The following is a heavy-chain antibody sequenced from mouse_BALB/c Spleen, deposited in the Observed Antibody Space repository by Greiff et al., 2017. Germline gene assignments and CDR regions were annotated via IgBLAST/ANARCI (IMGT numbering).Heavy chain of an antibody. D-gene: IGHD2-1*01. V-gene: IGHV1-80*01. J-gene: IGHJ4*01. CDR2: IYPGDGDT. CDR1: GYAFSSYW. Sequence: QVQLQQSGAELVRPGSSVKISCKASGYAFSSYWMNWVKQRPGQGLEWIGQIYPGDGDTNYNGKFKGKATLTADKSSSTAYMQLSSLTSEDSAVYFCAREGAHYGNYGAMDYWGQGTSVTVSS. CDR3: AREGAHYGNYGAMDY.